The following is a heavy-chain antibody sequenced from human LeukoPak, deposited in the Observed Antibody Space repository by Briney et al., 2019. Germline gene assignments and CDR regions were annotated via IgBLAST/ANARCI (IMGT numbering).Heavy chain of an antibody. V-gene: IGHV1-69*13. CDR3: ATTYTPDILAAAGPTPAAFDI. D-gene: IGHD6-13*01. Sequence: ASVKVSCKASGGTFSSYAISWVRQAPGQGLEWMGGIIPIFGTANYAQKFQGRVTITADESTSTAYMELSSLRSEDTAVYYCATTYTPDILAAAGPTPAAFDIWGQGTMVTVSS. CDR2: IIPIFGTA. CDR1: GGTFSSYA. J-gene: IGHJ3*02.